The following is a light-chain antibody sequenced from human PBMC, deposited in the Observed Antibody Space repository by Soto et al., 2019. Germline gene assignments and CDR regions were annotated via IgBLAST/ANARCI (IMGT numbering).Light chain of an antibody. Sequence: DIQMTQSPSSLSASVGDTVTITCRASQDISNYLAWFQQKPGEAPKLLIYGPSTLESGVPSRFSGGKSGTDFTLTISGLQPEDVAIYYCQKYNSLPFTVGPGTKVEIQ. CDR2: GPS. CDR3: QKYNSLPFT. CDR1: QDISNY. V-gene: IGKV1-27*01. J-gene: IGKJ3*01.